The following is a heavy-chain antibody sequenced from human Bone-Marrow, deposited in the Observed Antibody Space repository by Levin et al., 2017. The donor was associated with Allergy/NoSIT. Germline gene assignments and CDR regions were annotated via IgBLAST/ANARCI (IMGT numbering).Heavy chain of an antibody. V-gene: IGHV3-30*04. J-gene: IGHJ4*02. D-gene: IGHD6-19*01. CDR1: GFTFSHYA. Sequence: GGSLRLSCAASGFTFSHYALHWVRQAPGKGLEWVAVITFDGSYKYYGDSVRGRFTISRDNSKNTLFLQMNSLIAEDTAVYYCSTDPNIAVSGRFDHWGQGTLVTVSS. CDR3: STDPNIAVSGRFDH. CDR2: ITFDGSYK.